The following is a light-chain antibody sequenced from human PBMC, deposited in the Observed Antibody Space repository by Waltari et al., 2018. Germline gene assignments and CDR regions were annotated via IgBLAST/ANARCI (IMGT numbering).Light chain of an antibody. CDR2: WAS. Sequence: DIVMIQSPDSLAVSLGERATINCKSSQSVLHSSNNKNYLAWYQHKPGQPPKLLIYWASTRESGVPDRFSGSGSGTDFTLTISSLQAEDVAVYYCQQYYSIPRTFGQGTKLEIK. V-gene: IGKV4-1*01. CDR1: QSVLHSSNNKNY. J-gene: IGKJ2*01. CDR3: QQYYSIPRT.